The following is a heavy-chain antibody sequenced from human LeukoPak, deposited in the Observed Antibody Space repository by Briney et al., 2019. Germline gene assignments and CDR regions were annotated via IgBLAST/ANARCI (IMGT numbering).Heavy chain of an antibody. V-gene: IGHV4-39*01. D-gene: IGHD3-10*01. J-gene: IGHJ4*02. CDR2: IYYSGST. CDR3: ARPYYYGSGSHEQFDY. Sequence: SETLSLSCTVSGGSISSSSYYWGWIRQPPGKGLEWSGSIYYSGSTYYNPSLKSRVTISVDTSKNQFSLKLSSVTAADTAVYYCARPYYYGSGSHEQFDYWGQGTLVSVSS. CDR1: GGSISSSSYY.